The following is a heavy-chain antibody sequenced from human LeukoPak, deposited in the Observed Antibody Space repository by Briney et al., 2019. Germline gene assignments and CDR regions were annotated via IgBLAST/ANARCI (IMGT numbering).Heavy chain of an antibody. CDR2: IYYSGST. CDR3: ARRSETPNRFDP. J-gene: IGHJ5*02. D-gene: IGHD3-10*01. CDR1: GGSISSSSYY. Sequence: PSETLSLTCTVSGGSISSSSYYWGWIRQPPGKGLEWIGSIYYSGSTYYNPSLKSRVTISVDTSKNQFSLKLSSVTAADTAVYYCARRSETPNRFDPWGQGTLVTVFS. V-gene: IGHV4-39*07.